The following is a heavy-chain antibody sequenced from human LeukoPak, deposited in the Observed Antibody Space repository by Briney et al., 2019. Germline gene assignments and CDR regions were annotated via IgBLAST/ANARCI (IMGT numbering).Heavy chain of an antibody. D-gene: IGHD3-22*01. J-gene: IGHJ5*02. V-gene: IGHV1-18*01. Sequence: SSVRVSCKASGYTFTSYGISWVRQAPGQGLEWMGWISAYNGNTHYAQTLQGRVTMTTDTSTSTAYMELRSLRSHDTAVYYCARGRGPYYYDSSGPTWDPNWFDPWGQGTLVTVSS. CDR2: ISAYNGNT. CDR1: GYTFTSYG. CDR3: ARGRGPYYYDSSGPTWDPNWFDP.